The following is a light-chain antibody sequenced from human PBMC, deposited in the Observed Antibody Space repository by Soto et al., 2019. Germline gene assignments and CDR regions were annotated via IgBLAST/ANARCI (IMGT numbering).Light chain of an antibody. J-gene: IGKJ3*01. CDR1: QSLLHSNGYKY. CDR3: MQTLQTQFT. V-gene: IGKV2-28*01. CDR2: LGS. Sequence: DIVMTQSPLSLPVTPGEPASISCRSSQSLLHSNGYKYLDWYLQKPGQSPQLLIFLGSNRASGVPDRFSGSGSGTDFTLKISRVEAEDVGVYYCMQTLQTQFTFGPGTKVDIK.